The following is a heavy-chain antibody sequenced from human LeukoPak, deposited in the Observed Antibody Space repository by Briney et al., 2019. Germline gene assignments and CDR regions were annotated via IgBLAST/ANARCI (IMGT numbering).Heavy chain of an antibody. CDR3: VLGMATIRGGGFDY. CDR2: ISDDGRNK. CDR1: GFTFSAYD. D-gene: IGHD5-24*01. V-gene: IGHV3-30*03. J-gene: IGHJ4*02. Sequence: PGRSLRLSCAASGFTFSAYDVHWVRQAPGKGLEWVALISDDGRNKYYADSVKGRFTISRDNSKNTLYLQMNSLRAEDTAVYYCVLGMATIRGGGFDYWGQGTLVTVSS.